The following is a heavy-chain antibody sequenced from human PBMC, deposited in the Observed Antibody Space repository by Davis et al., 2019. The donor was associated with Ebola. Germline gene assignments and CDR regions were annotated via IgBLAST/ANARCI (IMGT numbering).Heavy chain of an antibody. Sequence: GESLKISCAASGFTFSSFTMSWVRQAPGNGLEWISVISAGGVRSYYADSVKGRFTISRDNSMNTLYLQMNSLRAEDTAVYYCAKDGLEDYVWGTYRHNWFDSWGQGILVTVSS. D-gene: IGHD3-16*02. CDR3: AKDGLEDYVWGTYRHNWFDS. V-gene: IGHV3-23*01. CDR2: ISAGGVRS. CDR1: GFTFSSFT. J-gene: IGHJ5*01.